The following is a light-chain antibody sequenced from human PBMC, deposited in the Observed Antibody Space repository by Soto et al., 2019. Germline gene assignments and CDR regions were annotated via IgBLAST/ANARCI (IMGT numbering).Light chain of an antibody. CDR1: SSDVGGYNY. Sequence: QSVLTQPASVSESPGQSITISCTGTSSDVGGYNYVSWYQHHPGKAPKLIIYDVTNRPSGVSNLFSGSKSGNTASLTISGLQPEDEADYYCSSYTTSNTRQIVFGTGTKVTVL. V-gene: IGLV2-14*03. J-gene: IGLJ1*01. CDR3: SSYTTSNTRQIV. CDR2: DVT.